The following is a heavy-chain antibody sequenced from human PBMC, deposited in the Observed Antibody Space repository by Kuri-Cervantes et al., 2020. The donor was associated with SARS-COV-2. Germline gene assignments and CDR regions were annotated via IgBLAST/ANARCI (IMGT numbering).Heavy chain of an antibody. Sequence: ETLSLTCEVSGFLFSASAIHWVRQGSGKGLEWVGRVRGKANNYATAYAASVKGRFTISRDDSKNMAYLQMNSLRAEDTAVYYCGKEGGHNEIDYWGQGTLVTVSS. V-gene: IGHV3-73*01. J-gene: IGHJ4*02. CDR1: GFLFSASA. D-gene: IGHD5-24*01. CDR2: VRGKANNYAT. CDR3: GKEGGHNEIDY.